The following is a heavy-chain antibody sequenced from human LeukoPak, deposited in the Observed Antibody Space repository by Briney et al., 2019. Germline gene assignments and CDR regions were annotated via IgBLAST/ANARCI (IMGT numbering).Heavy chain of an antibody. D-gene: IGHD6-6*01. CDR1: GFTFRIYS. CDR3: DPHDSSSHF. Sequence: GGSLRISCAASGFTFRIYSMHWVRQAPGKGLEWVAFISSDGSNKYYADSVKGRFTISRDNSKNTLYLQMNSPRDEDTAVYYCDPHDSSSHFWGQGTLVTVSS. V-gene: IGHV3-30-3*01. CDR2: ISSDGSNK. J-gene: IGHJ4*02.